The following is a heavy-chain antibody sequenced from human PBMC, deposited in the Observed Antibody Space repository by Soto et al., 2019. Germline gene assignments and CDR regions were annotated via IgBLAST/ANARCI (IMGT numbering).Heavy chain of an antibody. D-gene: IGHD2-15*01. CDR2: IYHSGST. V-gene: IGHV4-4*02. Sequence: SETLSLTCAVSGGSISSSNWWSWVRQPPGKGLEWIGEIYHSGSTNYNPSLKSRVTISVDKSKNQFSLKLSSVTAADTAVYYCARLEYCSGGSCYPGNWFDPWGQGTLVTVSS. CDR3: ARLEYCSGGSCYPGNWFDP. CDR1: GGSISSSNW. J-gene: IGHJ5*02.